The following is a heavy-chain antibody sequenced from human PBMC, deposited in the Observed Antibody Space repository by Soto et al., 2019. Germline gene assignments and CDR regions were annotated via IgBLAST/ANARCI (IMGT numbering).Heavy chain of an antibody. J-gene: IGHJ5*02. Sequence: PSGTLSLTCTVSGGSFRDDGYSWNWIRQSPGKGLEWIGCIFHSGSTLYSPSLKSRVSMSLDVSKNQFSLALTSVTAADTAVYYCATSSSGWPDWFDPWSPGSLVTVSS. V-gene: IGHV4-30-2*06. CDR2: IFHSGST. CDR1: GGSFRDDGYS. CDR3: ATSSSGWPDWFDP. D-gene: IGHD6-19*01.